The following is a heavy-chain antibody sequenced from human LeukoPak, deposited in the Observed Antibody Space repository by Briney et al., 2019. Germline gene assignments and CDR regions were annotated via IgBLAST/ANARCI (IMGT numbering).Heavy chain of an antibody. CDR1: GYTFTGYY. J-gene: IGHJ5*02. Sequence: ASVKVSCKASGYTFTGYYIHWVRQAPGQGPEWMGWINPKSGGTNYSQKFQGRLTMTRYTSIITAYMELSRLRSDDTAVYYCAREGPYCSGGSCDPIIDPWGQGTLVTVSS. V-gene: IGHV1-2*02. CDR3: AREGPYCSGGSCDPIIDP. CDR2: INPKSGGT. D-gene: IGHD2-15*01.